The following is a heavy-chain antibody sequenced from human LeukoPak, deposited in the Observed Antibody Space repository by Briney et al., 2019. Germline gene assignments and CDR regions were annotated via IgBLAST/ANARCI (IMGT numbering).Heavy chain of an antibody. J-gene: IGHJ5*02. CDR1: GYTFTGYY. Sequence: ASVKVSCKASGYTFTGYYMHWVRQAPGQGLEWMGWINPNSGGTNYAQKFQGRVTMTRDTAISTDYMELSRQRSDDTAVYYCARPALAGYSSGWYWFDPWGQGTLVTVSS. CDR2: INPNSGGT. V-gene: IGHV1-2*02. D-gene: IGHD6-19*01. CDR3: ARPALAGYSSGWYWFDP.